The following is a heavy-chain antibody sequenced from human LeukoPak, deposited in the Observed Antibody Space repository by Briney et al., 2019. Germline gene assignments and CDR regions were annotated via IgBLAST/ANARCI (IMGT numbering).Heavy chain of an antibody. D-gene: IGHD4-11*01. CDR2: IHYSGST. CDR1: SGSISGFY. CDR3: ARQDNDYPYYFDY. J-gene: IGHJ4*02. V-gene: IGHV4-59*08. Sequence: SETLSLTCTVSSGSISGFYWSWLRQPPGKGLEWIGYIHYSGSTNYNPSLKSRVTISVDTSKNQFSLKLNSVTAADTAVYYCARQDNDYPYYFDYWGQGTLVTVSS.